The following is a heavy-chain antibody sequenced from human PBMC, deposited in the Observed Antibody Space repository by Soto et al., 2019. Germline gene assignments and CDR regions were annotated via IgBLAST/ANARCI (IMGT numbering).Heavy chain of an antibody. CDR1: GYTFTSYD. J-gene: IGHJ6*03. CDR3: ARGGQGGSSWYYYYYYMDV. CDR2: MNPNSSNT. V-gene: IGHV1-8*01. Sequence: GASVKVSCKASGYTFTSYDINWVRQATGQGLEWMGWMNPNSSNTGYAQKFQGRVTMTRNTSISTAYMELSSLRSEDTAVYYCARGGQGGSSWYYYYYYMDVWGKGTTVTVSS. D-gene: IGHD6-13*01.